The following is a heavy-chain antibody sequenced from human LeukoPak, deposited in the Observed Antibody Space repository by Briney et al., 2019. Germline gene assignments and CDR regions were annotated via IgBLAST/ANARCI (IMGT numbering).Heavy chain of an antibody. J-gene: IGHJ4*02. V-gene: IGHV4-59*08. Sequence: SETLSLTCTVSGGSSSNYYWSWIRRPPGKRLEWIGYIYNSGSTKYNPSLKSRVTISVGTSKNQFSLKLSSVTAADTAVYYCARHVGGGSSTGFDFWGQGTLVTVSS. D-gene: IGHD2-2*01. CDR2: IYNSGST. CDR3: ARHVGGGSSTGFDF. CDR1: GGSSSNYY.